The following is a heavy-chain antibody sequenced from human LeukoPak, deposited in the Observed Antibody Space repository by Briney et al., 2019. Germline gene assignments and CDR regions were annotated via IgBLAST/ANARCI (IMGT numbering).Heavy chain of an antibody. V-gene: IGHV3-48*01. CDR1: GFTFSSYS. CDR3: AKCEYKTSSAARWFDP. Sequence: GGSLRLSCAASGFTFSSYSMNWVRQAPGKGLEWLSYISSGSSKIYYADSVKGRFTISRDNSKNTLYLQMNSLRAEDTAVYYCAKCEYKTSSAARWFDPWGQGTLVTVSS. D-gene: IGHD6-6*01. CDR2: ISSGSSKI. J-gene: IGHJ5*02.